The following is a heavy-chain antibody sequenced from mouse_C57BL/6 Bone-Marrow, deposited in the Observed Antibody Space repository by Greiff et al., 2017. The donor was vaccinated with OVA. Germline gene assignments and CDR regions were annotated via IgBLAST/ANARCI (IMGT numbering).Heavy chain of an antibody. CDR2: IRSKSNNYAT. J-gene: IGHJ2*01. CDR3: VRYGYDDYFDY. D-gene: IGHD2-2*01. Sequence: EVKVEESGGGLVQPKGSLKLSCAASGFSFNTYAMNWVRQAPGKGLEWVARIRSKSNNYATYYADSVKDRFTISRDDSESMLYLQMNNLKTEDTAMYYCVRYGYDDYFDYWGQGTTLTVSS. CDR1: GFSFNTYA. V-gene: IGHV10-1*01.